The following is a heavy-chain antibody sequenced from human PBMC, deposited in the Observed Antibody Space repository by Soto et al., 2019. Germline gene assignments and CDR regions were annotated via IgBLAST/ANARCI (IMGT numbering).Heavy chain of an antibody. CDR2: ISYDGSNK. CDR1: GFTFSSYA. Sequence: RGSLRLSFAASGFTFSSYAMHWVRQAPGKGLELVSFISYDGSNKYYAYSVKVRFTISIDNSNNTLYLQMNSLRAEDTAVYYCARGSGRDAYAFDXWGKGTTFTAS. D-gene: IGHD2-15*01. V-gene: IGHV3-30-3*01. J-gene: IGHJ3*02. CDR3: ARGSGRDAYAFDX.